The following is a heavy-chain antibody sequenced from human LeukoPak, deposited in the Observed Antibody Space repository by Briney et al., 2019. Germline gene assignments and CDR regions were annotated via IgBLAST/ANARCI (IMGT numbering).Heavy chain of an antibody. J-gene: IGHJ3*02. CDR2: IYYSGST. D-gene: IGHD1-7*01. V-gene: IGHV4-38-2*02. CDR3: ASYNWNYGPGAFDI. CDR1: GYSISSGYY. Sequence: SETLSLTCTVSGYSISSGYYWGWIRQPPGKGLEWIGSIYYSGSTYYNPSLKSRVTISVDTSKNQFSLKLSSVTAADTAVYYCASYNWNYGPGAFDIWGQGTMVTVSS.